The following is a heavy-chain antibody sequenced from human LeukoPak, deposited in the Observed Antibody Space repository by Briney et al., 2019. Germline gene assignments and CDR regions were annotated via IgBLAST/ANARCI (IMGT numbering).Heavy chain of an antibody. D-gene: IGHD2-8*01. J-gene: IGHJ4*02. CDR1: GYIFTGYY. CDR2: INPNSGGT. CDR3: ARGSCTHGGCSPLFDY. V-gene: IGHV1-2*02. Sequence: ASVKVSCKASGYIFTGYYMHWVRQAPGQGLEWMGWINPNSGGTNYAQNFQGRVTMTRDTSISTAYMELSRLRSDDTAVYYCARGSCTHGGCSPLFDYWGQGTLVTVSS.